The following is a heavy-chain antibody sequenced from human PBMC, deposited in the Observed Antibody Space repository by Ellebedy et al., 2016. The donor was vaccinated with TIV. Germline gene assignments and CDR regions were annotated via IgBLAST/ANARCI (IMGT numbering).Heavy chain of an antibody. J-gene: IGHJ4*02. Sequence: GESLKISXKGSGYSFSSYWIGWVRQKPGKGLEWMGIIYPGDSDTSYSPSFQGQVTILADKSINTAYLQWSSLTASDTAMYYCARHGADPEFDYWGQGTLVTVSS. CDR1: GYSFSSYW. D-gene: IGHD4/OR15-4a*01. CDR2: IYPGDSDT. V-gene: IGHV5-51*01. CDR3: ARHGADPEFDY.